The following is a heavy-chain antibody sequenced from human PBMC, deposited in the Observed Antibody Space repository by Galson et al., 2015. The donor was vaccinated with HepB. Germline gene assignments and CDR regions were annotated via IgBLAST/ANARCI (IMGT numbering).Heavy chain of an antibody. CDR1: GYTFTSYG. V-gene: IGHV1-18*04. D-gene: IGHD5-18*01. J-gene: IGHJ6*02. CDR2: ISAYNGNT. Sequence: SVKVSCKASGYTFTSYGISWVRQAPGQGLEWMGWISAYNGNTNYAQKLQGRVTMTTDTSTSTAYMELRSLGSDDTAVYYCARDGYSYGSGGYYYYYGMDVWGQGTTVTVSS. CDR3: ARDGYSYGSGGYYYYYGMDV.